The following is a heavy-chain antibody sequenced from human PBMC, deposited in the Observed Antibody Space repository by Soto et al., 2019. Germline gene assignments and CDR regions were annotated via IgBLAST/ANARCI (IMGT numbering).Heavy chain of an antibody. Sequence: GSLRLSCAASGFTFSSYWVHWVRQAPGKGLVWVSRINSDGSTTTYADSVKGRFTISRDNAKNTLYLQMNSLRAEDTAVYYCARGTHRGDFDYFDYWGQGSLVTVSS. J-gene: IGHJ4*02. CDR1: GFTFSSYW. V-gene: IGHV3-74*03. D-gene: IGHD2-21*01. CDR2: INSDGSTT. CDR3: ARGTHRGDFDYFDY.